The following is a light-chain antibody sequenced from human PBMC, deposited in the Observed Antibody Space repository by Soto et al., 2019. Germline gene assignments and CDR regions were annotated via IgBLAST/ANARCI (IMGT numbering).Light chain of an antibody. J-gene: IGKJ2*01. CDR3: QQTFSPPYT. CDR1: QSISNS. CDR2: VAS. Sequence: DIQMTQSLSSLSASVGDTVTITCRASQSISNSLSWYQQKPGKAPKFLIYVASTLQRGVPSRFSGSGSGTDITLTISSLQPEDVATYCCQQTFSPPYTFGQGTKLEIK. V-gene: IGKV1-39*01.